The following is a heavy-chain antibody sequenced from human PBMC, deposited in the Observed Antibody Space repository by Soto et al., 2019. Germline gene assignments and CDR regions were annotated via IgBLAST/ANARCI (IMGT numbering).Heavy chain of an antibody. CDR3: AKRGGYAISFYDS. D-gene: IGHD3-16*01. CDR1: GFNFGGYA. CDR2: LSGDGSRA. V-gene: IGHV3-23*01. J-gene: IGHJ4*02. Sequence: GGSLRLSCAGTGFNFGGYAMSWVRQAPGKGLEWVSTLSGDGSRAYYADSVRGRFTVSRDNSKSTLYLRMNSLRADDTAIYYCAKRGGYAISFYDSWGQGTLLTVSS.